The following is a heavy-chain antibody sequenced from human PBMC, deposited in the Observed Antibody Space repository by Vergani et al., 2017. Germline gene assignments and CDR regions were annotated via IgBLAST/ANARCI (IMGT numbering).Heavy chain of an antibody. CDR2: TYYRYKWYN. Sequence: QVQLQQSGPGLVKPSQTLLLTCAISGDSVSSNSTAWIWIRQSPSRGLEWLGRTYYRYKWYNDYAVSVKSRITINPDTSKNQFSLQLNSVTPEDTAVYYCAGEGEQQLSNWGQGTLVTVSS. CDR1: GDSVSSNSTA. V-gene: IGHV6-1*01. D-gene: IGHD6-13*01. J-gene: IGHJ4*02. CDR3: AGEGEQQLSN.